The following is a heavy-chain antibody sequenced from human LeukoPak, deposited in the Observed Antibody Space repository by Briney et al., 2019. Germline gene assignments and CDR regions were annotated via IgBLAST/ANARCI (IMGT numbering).Heavy chain of an antibody. CDR3: ARPVPGVTPWFDY. J-gene: IGHJ4*02. V-gene: IGHV1-2*02. Sequence: ASVKVSCKASGYTFTGYYMHWVRQAPGQGLEWMGWINPNGGGTNYAQKFQGRVTMTRDTSISTAYMELSRLRSDDTAVYYCARPVPGVTPWFDYWGQGTLVTVSS. D-gene: IGHD3-10*01. CDR2: INPNGGGT. CDR1: GYTFTGYY.